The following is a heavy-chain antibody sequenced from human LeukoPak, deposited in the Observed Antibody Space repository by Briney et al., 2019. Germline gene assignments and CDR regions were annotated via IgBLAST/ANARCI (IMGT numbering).Heavy chain of an antibody. CDR2: VYHTGST. CDR3: ARHNSIAAEYFRDH. J-gene: IGHJ4*02. V-gene: IGHV4-39*01. CDR1: GGSISSRDYY. Sequence: SETLSLTCTVSGGSISSRDYYWGWIRQPPGKGLEWIGTVYHTGSTYYNPSLKSRVTISVDTSDNQFSLNLSSVTAADTALYYCARHNSIAAEYFRDHWGQGTLVTVSS. D-gene: IGHD6-13*01.